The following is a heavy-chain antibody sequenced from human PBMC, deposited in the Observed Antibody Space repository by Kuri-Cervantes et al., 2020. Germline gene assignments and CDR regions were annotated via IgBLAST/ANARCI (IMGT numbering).Heavy chain of an antibody. D-gene: IGHD3-3*01. V-gene: IGHV4-30-4*01. CDR1: GGSISNGDYF. J-gene: IGHJ5*02. CDR3: ARATPRDYWNGCAFDP. Sequence: SETLSLTCTVSGGSISNGDYFWSWIRQSPGKGLEWIGYVFHSEVTYYNPSLKSRATVSVDTSKNQFSLRLGSVTAADTAVYYCARATPRDYWNGCAFDPWGQGTLVTVSS. CDR2: VFHSEVT.